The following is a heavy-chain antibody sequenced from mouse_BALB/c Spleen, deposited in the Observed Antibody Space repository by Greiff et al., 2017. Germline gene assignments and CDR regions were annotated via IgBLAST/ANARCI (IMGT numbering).Heavy chain of an antibody. CDR2: INSNGGST. Sequence: DVMLVESGGGLVQPGGSLKLSCAASGFTFSSYGMSWVRQTPDKRLELVATINSNGGSTYYPDSVKGRFTISRDSAKNTLYLQMSSLKSEDTAMYYGARDGLRPASGLDYGGQGTLVTVSA. CDR3: ARDGLRPASGLDY. J-gene: IGHJ3*01. V-gene: IGHV5-6-3*01. CDR1: GFTFSSYG. D-gene: IGHD2-4*01.